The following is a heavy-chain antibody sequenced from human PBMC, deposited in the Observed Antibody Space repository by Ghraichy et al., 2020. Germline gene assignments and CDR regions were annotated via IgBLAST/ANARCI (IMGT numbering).Heavy chain of an antibody. V-gene: IGHV4-59*01. CDR1: GGSISSYY. Sequence: SETLSLTCTVSGGSISSYYWSWIRQPPGKGLEWIGYIYYSGSTNYNPSLKSRVTISVDTSKNQFSLKLSSVTAADTAVYYCARVRGQRGDFDYWGQGTLVTVSS. J-gene: IGHJ4*02. D-gene: IGHD1-1*01. CDR2: IYYSGST. CDR3: ARVRGQRGDFDY.